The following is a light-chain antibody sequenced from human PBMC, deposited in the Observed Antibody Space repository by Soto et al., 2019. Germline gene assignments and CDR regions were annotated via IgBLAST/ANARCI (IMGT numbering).Light chain of an antibody. J-gene: IGKJ5*01. V-gene: IGKV1-39*01. CDR2: AAS. Sequence: QITQSTTSLSASVGDRVIITCRASQTISSHLNWYQQKPGKAPNLLVYAASSLQSGVPSRFIGSGSGTDFTLTISSLQPEDFATYFCQQSYTTPITFGQGTRLEIK. CDR3: QQSYTTPIT. CDR1: QTISSH.